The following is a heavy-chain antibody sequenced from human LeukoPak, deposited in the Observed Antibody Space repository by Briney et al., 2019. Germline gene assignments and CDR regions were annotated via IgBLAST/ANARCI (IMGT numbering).Heavy chain of an antibody. CDR3: ARAGVMAAAGILVWFDP. V-gene: IGHV1-69*04. CDR1: GGTFSSYA. CDR2: IIPILGIA. D-gene: IGHD6-13*01. J-gene: IGHJ5*02. Sequence: GASVKVSCKASGGTFSSYAISWVRQAPGQGLEWMGRIIPILGIANYAQKFQGRVTITADKSTSTAYMELSSLRSEDTAVYYCARAGVMAAAGILVWFDPWGQGTLVTVSS.